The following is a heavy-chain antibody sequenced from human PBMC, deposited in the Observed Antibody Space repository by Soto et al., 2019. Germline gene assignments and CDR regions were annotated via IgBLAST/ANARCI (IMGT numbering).Heavy chain of an antibody. J-gene: IGHJ4*02. CDR2: INSDGSST. Sequence: VPLVESGGGLVQPGGSLRLSCAASGFTFSSYWMHWVRQAPGKGLVWVSRINSDGSSTSYADSVKGRFTISRDNAKNTLYLQMNSLRAEDTAVYYCAIRASYYDSSGYFDYWGQGTLVTVSS. CDR1: GFTFSSYW. CDR3: AIRASYYDSSGYFDY. V-gene: IGHV3-74*01. D-gene: IGHD3-22*01.